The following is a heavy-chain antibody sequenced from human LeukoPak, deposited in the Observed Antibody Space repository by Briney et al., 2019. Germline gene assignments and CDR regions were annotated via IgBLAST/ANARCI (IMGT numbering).Heavy chain of an antibody. J-gene: IGHJ4*02. V-gene: IGHV1-18*01. D-gene: IGHD1-26*01. CDR1: GYTFTSYG. CDR2: ISAYNGNT. CDR3: ARKTVGATAEDY. Sequence: GASVKVSCKASGYTFTSYGISWVRQAPGQGLEWMGWISAYNGNTNYAQKLQGRVTMTTHTSTSTAYMELRSLRSDATAVYYCARKTVGATAEDYWGQGTLVTVSS.